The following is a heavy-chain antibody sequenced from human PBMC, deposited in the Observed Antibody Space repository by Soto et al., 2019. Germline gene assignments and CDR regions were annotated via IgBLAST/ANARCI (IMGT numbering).Heavy chain of an antibody. V-gene: IGHV3-74*01. CDR3: ARDVELQSFDY. Sequence: EVQLVESGGGLVQPGGSLRLSCAASGFTFSSYSMHWVRQAPGKGLVWVSRIDSDGSRTRYADSVKGRFTISRDNAKNTLYLQMNSLRAEDTAMYFCARDVELQSFDYWGQGTLVTVSS. J-gene: IGHJ4*02. CDR2: IDSDGSRT. CDR1: GFTFSSYS. D-gene: IGHD1-26*01.